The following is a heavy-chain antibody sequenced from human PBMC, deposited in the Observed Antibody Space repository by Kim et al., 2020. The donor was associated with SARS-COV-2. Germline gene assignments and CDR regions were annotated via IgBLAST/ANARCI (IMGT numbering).Heavy chain of an antibody. CDR1: GGTFSSYA. J-gene: IGHJ4*02. Sequence: SVKVSCKASGGTFSSYAISWVRQAPGQGLEWMGGIIPIFGTANYAQKFQGRVTITADESTSTAYMELSSLRSEDTAVYYCARDGRDSGYSYGNNDYWGQGTLVTVSS. D-gene: IGHD5-18*01. V-gene: IGHV1-69*13. CDR3: ARDGRDSGYSYGNNDY. CDR2: IIPIFGTA.